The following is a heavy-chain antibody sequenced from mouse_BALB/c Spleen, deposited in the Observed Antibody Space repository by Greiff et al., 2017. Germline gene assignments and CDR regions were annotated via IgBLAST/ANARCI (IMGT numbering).Heavy chain of an antibody. D-gene: IGHD4-1*01. CDR3: ARSRTGTTAMDY. CDR1: GFTFSSFG. CDR2: ISSGSSTI. J-gene: IGHJ4*01. V-gene: IGHV5-17*02. Sequence: EVHLVESGGGLVQPGGSRKLSCAASGFTFSSFGMHWVRQAPEKGLEWVAYISSGSSTIYYADTVKGRFTISRDNPKNTLFLQMTSLRSEDTAMYYCARSRTGTTAMDYWGQGTSVTVSS.